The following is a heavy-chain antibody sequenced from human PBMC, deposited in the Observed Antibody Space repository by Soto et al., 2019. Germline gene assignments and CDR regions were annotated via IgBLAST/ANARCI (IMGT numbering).Heavy chain of an antibody. D-gene: IGHD3-10*01. J-gene: IGHJ4*02. CDR3: VSYIAMIWGVDY. CDR1: GVSISSTNYF. V-gene: IGHV4-39*02. Sequence: SETLSLTCSVSGVSISSTNYFWGWIRQPPGKGLEWIASISYSGSTYYTPPLRSRISISADTSKSHFSLKLSSVTAADTAVYYCVSYIAMIWGVDYWGQGTLVTVSS. CDR2: ISYSGST.